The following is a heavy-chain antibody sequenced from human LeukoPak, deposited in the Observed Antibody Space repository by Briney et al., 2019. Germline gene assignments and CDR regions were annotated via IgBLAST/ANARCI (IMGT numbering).Heavy chain of an antibody. CDR3: ASGAYGGPIDY. CDR2: IYYSGST. J-gene: IGHJ4*02. V-gene: IGHV4-39*07. Sequence: PSETLSLTCTVSGGSISSSSYYWGWIRQPPGKGLEWIGSIYYSGSTYYNPSLKSRVTISVDTSKNQFSLKLSSVTAADTAVYYCASGAYGGPIDYWGQGTLVTVSS. D-gene: IGHD4-23*01. CDR1: GGSISSSSYY.